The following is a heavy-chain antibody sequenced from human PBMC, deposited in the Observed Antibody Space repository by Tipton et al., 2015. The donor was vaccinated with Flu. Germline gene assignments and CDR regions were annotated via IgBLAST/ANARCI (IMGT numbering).Heavy chain of an antibody. CDR2: VRSSGST. V-gene: IGHV4-4*07. Sequence: TLSLTCTVSGESISRFFWTWIRQPAGKGLEWIGRVRSSGSTNYNPSLKRRVTMSVDTSKNQFSLSLRSVTAADTALYYCAKNERGAFDFWGQGTMVTVSS. CDR1: GESISRFF. CDR3: AKNERGAFDF. D-gene: IGHD1-1*01. J-gene: IGHJ3*01.